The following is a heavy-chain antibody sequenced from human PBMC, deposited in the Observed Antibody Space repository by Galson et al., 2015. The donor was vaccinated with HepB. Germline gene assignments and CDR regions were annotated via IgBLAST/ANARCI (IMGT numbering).Heavy chain of an antibody. CDR1: GFTFSSYG. Sequence: SLRLSCAASGFTFSSYGMHWVRQAPGKGLEWVAVIWYDGSNKYYADSVKGRFTISRDNSKNTLYLQMNSLRAEDTAVYYCARSFTYYDSSGYQDYYYGMDVWGQGTTVTVSS. V-gene: IGHV3-33*01. D-gene: IGHD3-22*01. J-gene: IGHJ6*02. CDR2: IWYDGSNK. CDR3: ARSFTYYDSSGYQDYYYGMDV.